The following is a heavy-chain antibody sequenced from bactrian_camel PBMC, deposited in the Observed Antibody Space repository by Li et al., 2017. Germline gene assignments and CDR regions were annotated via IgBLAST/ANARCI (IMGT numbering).Heavy chain of an antibody. Sequence: HVQLVESGGGSVQAGGSLKLSCAASAYIYRSCGMGWYRQAPGKELEWVSTIDSTGHGTYADSVKGRFTISKDNDKNTLYLQMNSLKPEDTGMYYCAEDPGWKYGLARAADFAYWGQGTQVTVS. D-gene: IGHD3*01. CDR2: IDSTGHGT. V-gene: IGHV3S1*01. CDR3: AEDPGWKYGLARAADFAY. CDR1: AYIYRSCG. J-gene: IGHJ6*01.